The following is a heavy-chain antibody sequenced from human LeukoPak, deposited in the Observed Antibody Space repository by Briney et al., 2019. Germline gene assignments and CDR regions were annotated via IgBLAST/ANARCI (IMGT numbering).Heavy chain of an antibody. Sequence: SETLSLTCTVSGGSISSSSYYWGWIRQPPGKGLEWIGEINHSGSTNYNPSLKSRVTISVDTSKNQVSLKLSSVTAADTAVYYCARGRIPDYWGQGTLVTVSS. J-gene: IGHJ4*02. CDR2: INHSGST. V-gene: IGHV4-39*07. CDR1: GGSISSSSYY. CDR3: ARGRIPDY. D-gene: IGHD5-18*01.